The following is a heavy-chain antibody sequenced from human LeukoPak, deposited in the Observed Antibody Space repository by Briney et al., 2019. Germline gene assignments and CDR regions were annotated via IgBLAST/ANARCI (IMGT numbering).Heavy chain of an antibody. J-gene: IGHJ4*02. D-gene: IGHD3-22*01. CDR3: ATRRTSGYYHPLDY. CDR1: GYTFTSYG. Sequence: ASVKVSCKASGYTFTSYGISWVRQAPGQGLEWMGWISAYSGYTNSAQNLQGRVTMTTDTSASTAYMELRSLRSDDTAVYYCATRRTSGYYHPLDYWGQGTLVTVSS. CDR2: ISAYSGYT. V-gene: IGHV1-18*01.